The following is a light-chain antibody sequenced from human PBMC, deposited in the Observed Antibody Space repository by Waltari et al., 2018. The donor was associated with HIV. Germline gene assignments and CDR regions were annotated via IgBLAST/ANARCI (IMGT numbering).Light chain of an antibody. Sequence: QSVLTQPPSASGTPGQRVTTSCSGSSSTTGSNYVYWYQQLPGTAPKLRIYRNNQRPAGVPDRFSGSKSGTSASLAISGLRSDDEADYYCAAWDGSLSAYVLFGGGTKLTVL. CDR1: SSTTGSNY. J-gene: IGLJ2*01. CDR2: RNN. V-gene: IGLV1-47*01. CDR3: AAWDGSLSAYVL.